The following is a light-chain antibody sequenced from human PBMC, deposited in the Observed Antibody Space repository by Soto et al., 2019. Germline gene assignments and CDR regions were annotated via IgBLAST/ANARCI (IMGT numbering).Light chain of an antibody. CDR2: DAS. CDR1: QSVSSNY. V-gene: IGKV3-20*01. Sequence: EIVLTQSPGTLSLSPGERVTLSCRASQSVSSNYFAWYQQKPGQAPRLLMYDASTRAAGVPDRFSGSGSGTDCTLTISGLEPEDFAVYYCQQYAHSPRTFGQGTKVESK. J-gene: IGKJ1*01. CDR3: QQYAHSPRT.